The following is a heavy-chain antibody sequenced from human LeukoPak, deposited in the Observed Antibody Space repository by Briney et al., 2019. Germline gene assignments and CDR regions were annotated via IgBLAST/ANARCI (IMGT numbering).Heavy chain of an antibody. D-gene: IGHD2-2*01. Sequence: SVKVSCKASGGTFSSYAISWVRQAPGQGLEWMGGIIPIFGTANYAQKFQGRVTITADESTSTAYMELSSLRSEDTAVYYCARSIVPAATPPYYYYYMDVWGKGTTVTVSS. V-gene: IGHV1-69*13. CDR1: GGTFSSYA. J-gene: IGHJ6*03. CDR3: ARSIVPAATPPYYYYYMDV. CDR2: IIPIFGTA.